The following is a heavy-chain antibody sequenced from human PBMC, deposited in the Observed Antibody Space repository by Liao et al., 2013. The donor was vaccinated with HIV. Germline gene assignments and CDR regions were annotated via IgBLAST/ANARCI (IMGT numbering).Heavy chain of an antibody. CDR3: ARGHPSVVVIIQTGVDY. CDR1: GASISTGDYY. D-gene: IGHD3-22*01. J-gene: IGHJ4*02. Sequence: QLQLQESGPGLVKPSQTLSLTCTVSGASISTGDYYWSWIRQPPGKGLEWIGYIYYSGSTYYNPSLKSRLTMSVDTSKNQFSLKLSSVTAADTAVYYCARGHPSVVVIIQTGVDYWGQGTLVTVSS. CDR2: IYYSGST. V-gene: IGHV4-30-4*08.